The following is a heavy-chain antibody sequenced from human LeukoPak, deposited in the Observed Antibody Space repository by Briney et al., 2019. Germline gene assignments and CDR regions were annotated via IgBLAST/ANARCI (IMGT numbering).Heavy chain of an antibody. CDR2: INPNSGGT. V-gene: IGHV1-2*02. CDR1: GYTFTDYY. J-gene: IGHJ4*02. D-gene: IGHD3-22*01. Sequence: PAASVKVSCKTSGYTFTDYYMHWVRQAPGQGLEWMGWINPNSGGTNYAQKFQGRVTMTRDTSISTAYMELSRLRSDDTAVYYCARDGATYYYDSSGYEMPYYFDYWGQGTLVTVSS. CDR3: ARDGATYYYDSSGYEMPYYFDY.